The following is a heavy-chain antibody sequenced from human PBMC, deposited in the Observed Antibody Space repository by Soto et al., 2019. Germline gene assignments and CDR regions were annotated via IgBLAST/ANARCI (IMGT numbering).Heavy chain of an antibody. CDR2: IYTSGST. CDR3: ARGRNYYGIDX. CDR1: GGSISGYY. J-gene: IGHJ6*02. V-gene: IGHV4-4*07. Sequence: PSETLSLTCTVSGGSISGYYWNWIRQPAGKGLEWIWRIYTSGSTNCKHSLKSLVTMSVGTSKNQCSLKLSSVTAADTAVYYCARGRNYYGIDXWGQWTSVT.